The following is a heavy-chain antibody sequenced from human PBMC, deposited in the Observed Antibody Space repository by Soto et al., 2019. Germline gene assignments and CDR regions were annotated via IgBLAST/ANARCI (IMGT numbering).Heavy chain of an antibody. J-gene: IGHJ4*02. CDR3: ARDRGRHGGTGYPYFDY. CDR2: ISGDGETT. Sequence: EVQLVESGGGLVQPGGSLRVSCAASGFIFSPYSMNWVRQAPGKGLEWLSYISGDGETTYYADSVKGRFTIARDNAKSTLYLQLINLRADDTAVYYCARDRGRHGGTGYPYFDYWGQGTLVTVSS. V-gene: IGHV3-48*01. CDR1: GFIFSPYS. D-gene: IGHD3-9*01.